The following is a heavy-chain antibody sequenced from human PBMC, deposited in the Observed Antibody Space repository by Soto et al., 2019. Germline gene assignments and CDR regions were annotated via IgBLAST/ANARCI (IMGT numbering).Heavy chain of an antibody. V-gene: IGHV3-21*01. CDR1: GFTFSSYS. CDR3: ARALNSYGFSFLDY. Sequence: PGGSLRLSCAVSGFTFSSYSMNWVRQAPGKGLEWVSSISSSSSYIYYADSVKGRFTISRDNAKNSLYLQMNSLRAEDTAVYYCARALNSYGFSFLDYWGQGTLVTVSS. CDR2: ISSSSSYI. D-gene: IGHD5-18*01. J-gene: IGHJ4*02.